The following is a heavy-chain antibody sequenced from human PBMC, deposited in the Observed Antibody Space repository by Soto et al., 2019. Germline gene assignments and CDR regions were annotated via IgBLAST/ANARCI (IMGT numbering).Heavy chain of an antibody. CDR3: ARVHDTAMARGYYYYYGMDV. D-gene: IGHD5-18*01. CDR1: GGTFSSYA. V-gene: IGHV1-69*01. J-gene: IGHJ6*02. Sequence: QVQLVQSGAEVKKPGSSVKVSCKASGGTFSSYAISWVRQAPGQGLEWMGGIIPIFGTANYAQKFQGRVTITADESTSTASMELSSLRSEDTAVYYCARVHDTAMARGYYYYYGMDVWGQGTTVTVSS. CDR2: IIPIFGTA.